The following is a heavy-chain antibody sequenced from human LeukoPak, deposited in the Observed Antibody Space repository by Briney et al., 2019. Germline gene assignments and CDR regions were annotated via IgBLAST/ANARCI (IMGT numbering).Heavy chain of an antibody. J-gene: IGHJ6*03. CDR3: ARVVAARKYYYYYMDV. Sequence: ASVKVSCKASGYTFTSYDINWVRQATGQGLEWMGWMNPNSGNTGYAQKFQGRVTMTRNTSISTAYMELSSLRSEDTAVYYCARVVAARKYYYYYMDVWGKGTTVTVSS. CDR1: GYTFTSYD. D-gene: IGHD2-15*01. V-gene: IGHV1-8*01. CDR2: MNPNSGNT.